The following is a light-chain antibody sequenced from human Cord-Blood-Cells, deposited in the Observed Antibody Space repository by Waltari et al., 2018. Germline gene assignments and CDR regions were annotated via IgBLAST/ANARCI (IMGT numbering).Light chain of an antibody. J-gene: IGKJ1*01. Sequence: DIQMTQSPSTLSASVGDRVTITCRASQSISSWLAWYQQKPGKAPKLLIYDASSLESEVPSRFSGSGSATEFTLTISSLQPDDFATYYCQKYNSYWTFGQGTKVEIK. CDR1: QSISSW. CDR3: QKYNSYWT. V-gene: IGKV1-5*01. CDR2: DAS.